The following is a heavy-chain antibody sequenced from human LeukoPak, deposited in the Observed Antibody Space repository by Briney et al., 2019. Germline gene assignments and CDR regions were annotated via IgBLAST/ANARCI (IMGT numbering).Heavy chain of an antibody. V-gene: IGHV4-34*01. D-gene: IGHD6-13*01. J-gene: IGHJ5*02. CDR3: ARGRTGSNSYDNNLVSRFDP. Sequence: PSETLSLTCAVYGGSFSGYYWTWVRQAPGKGLEWIGEINHSGNANYNPSLKSRVTISVDTSKNQFSLKLTSVTAADTAVYYCARGRTGSNSYDNNLVSRFDPWGQGTLVTVSS. CDR1: GGSFSGYY. CDR2: INHSGNA.